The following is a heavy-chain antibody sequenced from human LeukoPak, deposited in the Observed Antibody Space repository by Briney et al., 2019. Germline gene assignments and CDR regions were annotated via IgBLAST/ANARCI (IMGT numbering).Heavy chain of an antibody. V-gene: IGHV1-69*05. Sequence: PVKVSCKASGGTFSSYAISWVRQAPGQGLEWMGRIIPIFGTANYAQKFQGRVTITTDESTSTAYMELSSLRSEDTAVYYCARSETIFGVVIPRWTFYIWGQGTMVTVSS. CDR3: ARSETIFGVVIPRWTFYI. CDR1: GGTFSSYA. CDR2: IIPIFGTA. D-gene: IGHD3-3*01. J-gene: IGHJ3*02.